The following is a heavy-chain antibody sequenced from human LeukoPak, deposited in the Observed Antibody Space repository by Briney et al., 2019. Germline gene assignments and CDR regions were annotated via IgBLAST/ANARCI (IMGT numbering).Heavy chain of an antibody. Sequence: KPGGSLRLSCAASGFTFSSYSMNWVRQVPGKGLEWVSSISSSSSYIYYADSVKGRFTISRDNAKNSLYLQMNSLRAEDTAVYYCARRGGYDILTGYKNWFDPWGQGTLVTVSS. CDR3: ARRGGYDILTGYKNWFDP. D-gene: IGHD3-9*01. CDR1: GFTFSSYS. CDR2: ISSSSSYI. J-gene: IGHJ5*02. V-gene: IGHV3-21*01.